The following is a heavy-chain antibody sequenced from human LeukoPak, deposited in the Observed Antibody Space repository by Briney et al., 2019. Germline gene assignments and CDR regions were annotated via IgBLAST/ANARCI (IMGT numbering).Heavy chain of an antibody. Sequence: PWASVKVSCKASGYTFTGYYMHWVRQAPGQGLEWIGWINPNSGGTNYAQKFQGRVTMTRDTSISTAYMELSRLRSDDTAVYYCASTRNGRPYYFDYWGQGTLVTVSS. CDR1: GYTFTGYY. V-gene: IGHV1-2*02. J-gene: IGHJ4*02. CDR2: INPNSGGT. CDR3: ASTRNGRPYYFDY. D-gene: IGHD1-14*01.